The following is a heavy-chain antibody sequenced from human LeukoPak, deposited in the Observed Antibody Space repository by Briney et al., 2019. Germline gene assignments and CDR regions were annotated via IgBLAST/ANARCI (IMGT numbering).Heavy chain of an antibody. J-gene: IGHJ4*02. CDR2: ISGSGGST. CDR1: GFTFSSYG. Sequence: PGGSLRLSCAASGFTFSSYGMSWVRQAPGKGLEWVSAISGSGGSTYYADSVKGRFTISRDNSKNTLYLQKNSLRAEDTAVYYCAKDPQYFDWLFTNRSFDYWGQGTLVTVSS. CDR3: AKDPQYFDWLFTNRSFDY. D-gene: IGHD3-9*01. V-gene: IGHV3-23*01.